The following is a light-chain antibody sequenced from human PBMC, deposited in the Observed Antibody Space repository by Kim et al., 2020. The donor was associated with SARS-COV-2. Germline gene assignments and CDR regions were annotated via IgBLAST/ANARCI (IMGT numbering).Light chain of an antibody. Sequence: EIVLTQSPGTLSLSPGERATLSCRASQSVSSSSLAWYQQKPGQAPRLLIYGTSNRATGIPDRFSGSGSGTDFTLTISRLEPEDFAVYFCQQYGSSPTFGGGTKVDIK. CDR1: QSVSSSS. CDR3: QQYGSSPT. V-gene: IGKV3-20*01. CDR2: GTS. J-gene: IGKJ4*01.